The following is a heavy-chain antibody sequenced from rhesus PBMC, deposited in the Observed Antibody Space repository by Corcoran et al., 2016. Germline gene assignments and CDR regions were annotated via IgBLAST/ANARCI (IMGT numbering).Heavy chain of an antibody. D-gene: IGHD6-25*01. CDR1: GGSISGYS. CDR2: IDGNIAGT. V-gene: IGHV4-81*01. CDR3: ARLRQYYFDY. Sequence: QLQLQESGPGLVKPSETLSLTCAVSGGSISGYSWSWIRKPPGKGLEWIGNIDGNIAGTNYNPTLKSRVTISKDTSKKRFSLKLRSVTAADTAVYYCARLRQYYFDYWGQGVLVTVSS. J-gene: IGHJ4*01.